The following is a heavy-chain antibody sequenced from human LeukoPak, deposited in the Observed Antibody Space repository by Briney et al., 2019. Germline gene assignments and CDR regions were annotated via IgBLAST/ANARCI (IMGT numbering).Heavy chain of an antibody. D-gene: IGHD3-22*01. Sequence: SVKVSCKASGGTFSSYTISWVRQAPGQGLEWMGRIIPILGIANYAQKFQGRVTITADKSTSTAYMELTSLRSEDTAVYYCARYYYGSSGYSHNWFDPGGQGPLVTVSS. CDR2: IIPILGIA. CDR1: GGTFSSYT. CDR3: ARYYYGSSGYSHNWFDP. J-gene: IGHJ5*02. V-gene: IGHV1-69*02.